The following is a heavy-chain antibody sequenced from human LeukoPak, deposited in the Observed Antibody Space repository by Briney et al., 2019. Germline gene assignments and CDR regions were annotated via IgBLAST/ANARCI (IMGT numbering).Heavy chain of an antibody. Sequence: GGSLRLSCAASGFTFSSYAMSWVRQAPGKGLEWVSAISGSGGSTYYADSVKGRFTISRDSSKNTLYLQMNSLRAEDTAVYYCAKDRDKYCTNGVCYTKVVDYWGQGTLVTVSS. J-gene: IGHJ4*02. CDR3: AKDRDKYCTNGVCYTKVVDY. CDR1: GFTFSSYA. CDR2: ISGSGGST. V-gene: IGHV3-23*01. D-gene: IGHD2-8*01.